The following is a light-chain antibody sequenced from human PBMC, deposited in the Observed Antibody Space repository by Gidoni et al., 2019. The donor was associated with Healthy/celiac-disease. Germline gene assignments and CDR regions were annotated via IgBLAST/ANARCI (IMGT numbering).Light chain of an antibody. CDR3: QQYGSSPGT. V-gene: IGKV3-20*01. J-gene: IGKJ4*01. CDR2: GAS. CDR1: QSVSSSY. Sequence: EIVLTQSPGTLSLSPGERATLSCSASQSVSSSYLARYQQKPGQAPRRLIYGASSRATGIPDRFSGSGSGTDLTLTISRLGPEDFAVYYCQQYGSSPGTFGGGTKVEIK.